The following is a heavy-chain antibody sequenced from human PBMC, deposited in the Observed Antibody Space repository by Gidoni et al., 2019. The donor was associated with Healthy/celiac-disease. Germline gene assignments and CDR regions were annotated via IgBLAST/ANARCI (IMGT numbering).Heavy chain of an antibody. V-gene: IGHV1-18*01. D-gene: IGHD1-26*01. CDR1: GYTFTSYG. CDR2: ISAYNGNT. Sequence: QVQLVQSGAEVKKPGASVKVSCKASGYTFTSYGISWVRKAPGQELEWMGWISAYNGNTNYAQKLQGRVTMTTDTSTSTAYMELRSLRSDDTAVYYCARDPGPSPEWELPRGGAFDIWGQGTMVTVSS. CDR3: ARDPGPSPEWELPRGGAFDI. J-gene: IGHJ3*02.